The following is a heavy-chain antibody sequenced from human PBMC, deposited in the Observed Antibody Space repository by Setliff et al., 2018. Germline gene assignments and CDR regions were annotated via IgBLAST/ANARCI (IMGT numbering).Heavy chain of an antibody. CDR2: IFQSGNT. Sequence: PSETLSLTCAVSGSSIISDYYWVWIRQPPGRGLEWIGSIFQSGNTYYNPSLKSRVTTSVDTSKNQFSLKVNSVTAADTAVYYCATLLANYGSGMDVWGQGTRSPSP. CDR1: GSSIISDYY. J-gene: IGHJ6*02. V-gene: IGHV4-38-2*01. D-gene: IGHD3-10*01. CDR3: ATLLANYGSGMDV.